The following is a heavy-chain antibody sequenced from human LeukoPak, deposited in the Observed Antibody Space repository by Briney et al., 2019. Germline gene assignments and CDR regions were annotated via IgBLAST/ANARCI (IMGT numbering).Heavy chain of an antibody. CDR2: MYHSGST. V-gene: IGHV4-39*07. D-gene: IGHD3-3*01. CDR3: AREGMGRHYDFWSGYMDFDY. J-gene: IGHJ4*02. CDR1: GGSISNSNYY. Sequence: SETLSLTYIVSGGSISNSNYYWGWIRQPPGKKLEWSGSMYHSGSTYYNPSLKSRVTISVDTSKNQFSLKLSSVTAADTAVYYCAREGMGRHYDFWSGYMDFDYWGQGTLVTVSS.